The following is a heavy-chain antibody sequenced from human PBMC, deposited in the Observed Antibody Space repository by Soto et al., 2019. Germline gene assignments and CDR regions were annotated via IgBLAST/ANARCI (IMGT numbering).Heavy chain of an antibody. D-gene: IGHD2-15*01. CDR3: ARGPGGPDGPGDY. CDR1: GASSISYY. V-gene: IGHV4-59*01. J-gene: IGHJ4*02. CDR2: ILYSGST. Sequence: SSVTLSLTCTVSGASSISYYWSWIRQPPGKGLEWIGYILYSGSTNYNPSLQTRVTMSVDKSKNQFSLKLSSVTAADTAMYYCARGPGGPDGPGDYWGQGTLVTVSS.